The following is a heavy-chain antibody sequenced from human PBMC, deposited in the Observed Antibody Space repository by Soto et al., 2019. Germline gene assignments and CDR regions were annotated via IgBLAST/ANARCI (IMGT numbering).Heavy chain of an antibody. CDR2: ISGSGGST. CDR1: GFTFSSYA. V-gene: IGHV3-23*01. J-gene: IGHJ6*02. CDR3: AKDLDGDYELDYYYSGMDV. Sequence: GGSLRLSCAASGFTFSSYAMSWVRQAPGKGLEWVSAISGSGGSTYYADSVKGRFTISRDNSKNTLYLQMNSLRAEDTAVYYCAKDLDGDYELDYYYSGMDVWGQGTQVTFSS. D-gene: IGHD4-17*01.